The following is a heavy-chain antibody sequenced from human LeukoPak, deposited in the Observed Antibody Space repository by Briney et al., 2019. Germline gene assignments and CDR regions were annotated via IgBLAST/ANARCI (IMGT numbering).Heavy chain of an antibody. Sequence: PSDTLSLPCAVHGRSFSRFYWTWTRHPPGKELEWIGEIKHVGFTSYHPSLKSRVTMSEDTSNNQFSLKLTSVTAANTAVYYCERGLGEGYPDDWGPGTLVTVSS. CDR2: IKHVGFT. CDR3: ERGLGEGYPDD. V-gene: IGHV4-34*01. CDR1: GRSFSRFY. J-gene: IGHJ4*02. D-gene: IGHD5-24*01.